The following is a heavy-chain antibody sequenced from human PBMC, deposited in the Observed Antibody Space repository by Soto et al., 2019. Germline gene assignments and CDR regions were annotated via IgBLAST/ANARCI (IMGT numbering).Heavy chain of an antibody. V-gene: IGHV1-3*01. CDR3: AKGGYCSTSSCVSWFEP. CDR1: GYSFTTYS. D-gene: IGHD2-2*01. J-gene: IGHJ5*02. CDR2: LNAANGDT. Sequence: QVHLEQSGAVVKKPGASVKVACKASGYSFTTYSMHWLRQAPGQRPEWIGWLNAANGDTKYSQALQGRVTITVDTSATTVYMELSSLTSEDTAVYYCAKGGYCSTSSCVSWFEPWGQGTQVTVSP.